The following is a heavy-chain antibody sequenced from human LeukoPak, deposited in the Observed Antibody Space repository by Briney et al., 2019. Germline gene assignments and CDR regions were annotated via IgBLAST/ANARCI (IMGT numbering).Heavy chain of an antibody. CDR3: ASRVNNWNYEDGGGDAFDI. J-gene: IGHJ3*02. CDR2: TYYRSKWYN. CDR1: GDSVSSNSAA. D-gene: IGHD1-7*01. Sequence: SQTLSLTCAISGDSVSSNSAAWNWIRQSPSRGLEWLGRTYYRSKWYNDYAVSVKSRITINPDTSKNQFSLQLNSVTPEDTAVYYCASRVNNWNYEDGGGDAFDIWGQGTMVTVSS. V-gene: IGHV6-1*01.